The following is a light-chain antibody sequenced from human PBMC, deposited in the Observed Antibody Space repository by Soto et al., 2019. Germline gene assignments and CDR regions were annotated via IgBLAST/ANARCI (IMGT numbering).Light chain of an antibody. CDR2: GAS. V-gene: IGKV3-20*01. Sequence: EIVLTQSPGTLSLPPGEKAPHSCRASQSVSSTYFAWYQQKPGQAPRLLIYGASSRATGIPDRFSGSGSGTDFTLTISRLEPEDFAVYYCQQYGSSFMYTFGQGTKVDIK. CDR3: QQYGSSFMYT. J-gene: IGKJ2*01. CDR1: QSVSSTY.